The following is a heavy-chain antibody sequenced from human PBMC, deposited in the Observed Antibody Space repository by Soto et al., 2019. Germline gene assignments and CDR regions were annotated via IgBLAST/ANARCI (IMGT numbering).Heavy chain of an antibody. CDR3: ARGPRGPLGGTYYYYYYGMDV. J-gene: IGHJ6*02. Sequence: GGSLRLSCAASGFTFSSYAMSWVRQAPGKGLEWVSAISGSGGSTYYADSVKGRFTISRDNAKNSLYLQMYSLRAEDTAVYYCARGPRGPLGGTYYYYYYGMDVWGQGTTVTVSS. D-gene: IGHD1-1*01. CDR2: ISGSGGST. CDR1: GFTFSSYA. V-gene: IGHV3-23*01.